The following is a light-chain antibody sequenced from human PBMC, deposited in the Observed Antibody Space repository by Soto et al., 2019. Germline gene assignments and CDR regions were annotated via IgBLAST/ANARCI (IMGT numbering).Light chain of an antibody. J-gene: IGKJ1*01. CDR1: QSIITY. V-gene: IGKV1-39*01. CDR2: AAS. CDR3: QQSFNTPPT. Sequence: DIQMTQSPSSLSASVGDRVTITCRASQSIITYLNWYQQRPGKAPKLLMNAASSLQSGVPSRFSGSGSGTDFTLTISSLQPEDFATYYCQQSFNTPPTFGQGTRVEIK.